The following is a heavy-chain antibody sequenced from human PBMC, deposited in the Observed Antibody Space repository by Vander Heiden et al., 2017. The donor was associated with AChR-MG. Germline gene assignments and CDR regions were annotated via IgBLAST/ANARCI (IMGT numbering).Heavy chain of an antibody. CDR3: ARRGNSDPIDAFDI. V-gene: IGHV3-33*01. CDR1: GFTFSSYG. D-gene: IGHD1-26*01. Sequence: QVQLVESGGGVVQPGRSLRLSCAASGFTFSSYGMHWVRQAPGKGLEWVAVIWYDGSNKYYADSVKGRFTISRDNSKNTLYLQMNSLRAEDTAVYYCARRGNSDPIDAFDIWGQGTMVTVSS. CDR2: IWYDGSNK. J-gene: IGHJ3*02.